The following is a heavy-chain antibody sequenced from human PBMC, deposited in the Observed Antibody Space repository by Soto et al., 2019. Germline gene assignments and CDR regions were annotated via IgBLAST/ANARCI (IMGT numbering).Heavy chain of an antibody. CDR3: ARDCTNGLCEGPGSFDP. J-gene: IGHJ5*02. Sequence: PSETLSVTCTVPGGSISSYYWSWIRQPPGKGLEWIGYIYYSGSTNYNPSLKSRVTISVDTSKNQFSLKLSSVTAADTAVYYCARDCTNGLCEGPGSFDPWGQGTLFTLSS. D-gene: IGHD2-8*01. V-gene: IGHV4-59*01. CDR1: GGSISSYY. CDR2: IYYSGST.